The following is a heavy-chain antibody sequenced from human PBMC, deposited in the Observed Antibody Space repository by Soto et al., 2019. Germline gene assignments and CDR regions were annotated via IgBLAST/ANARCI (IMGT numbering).Heavy chain of an antibody. Sequence: SETLSLTCTFSGGSIGSGGYYWSWIRQHPGKGLEWIGYIYYSGITYYNPSLKSRVTISVDTSKNQFSLKLSSVTAADTAVYYCARSPGYYFDYWGQGTLVTVSS. CDR1: GGSIGSGGYY. CDR3: ARSPGYYFDY. V-gene: IGHV4-31*03. J-gene: IGHJ4*02. CDR2: IYYSGIT.